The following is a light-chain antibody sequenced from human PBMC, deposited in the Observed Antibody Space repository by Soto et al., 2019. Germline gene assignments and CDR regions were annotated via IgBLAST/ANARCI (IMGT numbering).Light chain of an antibody. CDR2: EVS. CDR1: ISDVGGYNY. V-gene: IGLV2-14*01. CDR3: SSYTGSNIV. J-gene: IGLJ3*02. Sequence: QSVLTQPASVSGSPGQSITISCTGTISDVGGYNYVSWYQQHPGKAPKFMIYEVSNRPSGVSSRFSGSKSGNTDSLTISGLQAEDEANYYCSSYTGSNIVFGGGTKLTVL.